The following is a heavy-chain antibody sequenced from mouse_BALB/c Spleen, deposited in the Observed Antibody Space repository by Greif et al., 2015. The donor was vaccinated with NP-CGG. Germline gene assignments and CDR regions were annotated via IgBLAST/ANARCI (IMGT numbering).Heavy chain of an antibody. D-gene: IGHD2-1*01. V-gene: IGHV7-3*02. CDR2: IRNKANGYTT. J-gene: IGHJ4*01. CDR3: AREVYYGNQDAMDY. Sequence: EVKVEESGGGLVQPGGSLRLSCATSGFTFTDYYMSWVRQPPGKALEWLGFIRNKANGYTTEYSASVKGRFTIPRDNSQSILYLQMNTLRAEDSATHYCAREVYYGNQDAMDYWGQGTSVTVSS. CDR1: GFTFTDYY.